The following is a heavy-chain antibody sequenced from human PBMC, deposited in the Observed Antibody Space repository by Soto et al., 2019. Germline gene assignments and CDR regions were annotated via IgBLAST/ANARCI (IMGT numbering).Heavy chain of an antibody. CDR1: GFTFSSYA. D-gene: IGHD6-13*01. CDR3: AGAAAGTP. Sequence: QVQLVESVGGVVQPGRSLRLSCAASGFTFSSYAMHWVRQAPGKGLESVAVISYDGSNKYYADSVKGRFTISRDNSKNTLYLQMNSLRAEDTAVYYCAGAAAGTPWGQGTLVTVSS. V-gene: IGHV3-30-3*01. J-gene: IGHJ5*02. CDR2: ISYDGSNK.